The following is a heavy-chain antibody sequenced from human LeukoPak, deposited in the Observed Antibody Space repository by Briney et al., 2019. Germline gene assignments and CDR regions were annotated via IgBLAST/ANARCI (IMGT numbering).Heavy chain of an antibody. Sequence: PGGSLRLSCAASGFTSSSYSMNWVRQAPGKGLEWVSSTSSSSSYIYYADSVKGRFTISRDNATNSLYLQMNSLRAEDTAVYYCARVGRLRYYDILTGYYFFDYWGQGTLVTVSS. V-gene: IGHV3-21*01. CDR2: TSSSSSYI. J-gene: IGHJ4*02. D-gene: IGHD3-9*01. CDR1: GFTSSSYS. CDR3: ARVGRLRYYDILTGYYFFDY.